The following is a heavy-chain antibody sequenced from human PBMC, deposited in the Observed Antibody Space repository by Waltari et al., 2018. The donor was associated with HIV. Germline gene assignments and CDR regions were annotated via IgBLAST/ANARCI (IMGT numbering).Heavy chain of an antibody. Sequence: QVQLEQWGAGLVKPSETLSVTCAVYNKSFDPSSYWTWVGQAPGKGLEWSGEGKYDGHRFCNPSLQGRVSASLDASEREFCLVVTSATAAETAVYFCVRGPNWQLGGLDVWGRGTT. V-gene: IGHV4-34*01. CDR2: GKYDGHR. D-gene: IGHD1-1*01. J-gene: IGHJ6*02. CDR1: NKSFDPSSY. CDR3: VRGPNWQLGGLDV.